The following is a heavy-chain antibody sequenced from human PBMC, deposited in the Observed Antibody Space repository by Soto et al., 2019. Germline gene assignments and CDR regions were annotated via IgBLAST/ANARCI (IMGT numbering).Heavy chain of an antibody. CDR2: IYYSGST. Sequence: SETLSLTCTVSGGSISSSSYYWGWILQPPGKGLEWIGSIYYSGSTYYNPSLKSRVTISVDTSKNQFSLELSSVTAADTAVYYCASRGYSYGYSAFDIWGQGTMVTVSS. CDR3: ASRGYSYGYSAFDI. CDR1: GGSISSSSYY. D-gene: IGHD5-18*01. V-gene: IGHV4-39*01. J-gene: IGHJ3*02.